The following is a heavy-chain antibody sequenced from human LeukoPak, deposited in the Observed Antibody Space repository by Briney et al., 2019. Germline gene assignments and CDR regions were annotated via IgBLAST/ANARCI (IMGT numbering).Heavy chain of an antibody. D-gene: IGHD6-19*01. CDR1: GITFSSYA. V-gene: IGHV3-30*04. CDR3: ARGMAVAGRDAFDI. Sequence: PGGSLRLSCAASGITFSSYAMHWVRQAPGKGLEWVAVISYDGSNKYYADSVKGRFTISRDNSKNTLYLQMNSLRAEDTAVYYCARGMAVAGRDAFDIWGQGTMVTVSS. J-gene: IGHJ3*02. CDR2: ISYDGSNK.